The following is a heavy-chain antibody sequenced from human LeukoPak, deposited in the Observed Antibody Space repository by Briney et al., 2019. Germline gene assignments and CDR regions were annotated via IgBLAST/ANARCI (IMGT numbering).Heavy chain of an antibody. CDR2: ISGSGGST. Sequence: PGGSLRLSCAASGFTFSSYAMSWVRQAPGKGLEWVSAISGSGGSTYYADSVKGRFTISRDNAKNSLYLQMNSLRAEDTAVYYCARERDYGDPYYFDYWGQGTLVTVSS. J-gene: IGHJ4*02. CDR1: GFTFSSYA. D-gene: IGHD4-17*01. CDR3: ARERDYGDPYYFDY. V-gene: IGHV3-23*01.